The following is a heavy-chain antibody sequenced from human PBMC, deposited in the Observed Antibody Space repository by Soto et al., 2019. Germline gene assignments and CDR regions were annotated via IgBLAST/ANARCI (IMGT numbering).Heavy chain of an antibody. CDR2: ISAYNGNT. Sequence: ASVKVSCKASGYTFTSYGISWVRQAPGQRLEWMGWISAYNGNTNYAQKLQGRVTMTTDTSTSTAYMELRSLRSDDTAVYYCARDNRYDYVWGSGTNWFDPWGQGTLVTIS. CDR3: ARDNRYDYVWGSGTNWFDP. D-gene: IGHD3-16*01. CDR1: GYTFTSYG. J-gene: IGHJ5*02. V-gene: IGHV1-18*01.